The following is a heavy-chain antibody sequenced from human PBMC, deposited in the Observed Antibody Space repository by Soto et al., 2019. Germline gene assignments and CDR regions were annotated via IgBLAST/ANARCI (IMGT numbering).Heavy chain of an antibody. CDR2: ISYDGSDK. J-gene: IGHJ4*02. CDR1: GFPFTSYG. D-gene: IGHD1-26*01. CDR3: VGGQYYFGY. V-gene: IGHV3-30*03. Sequence: QVQLVESGGGVVQPGRSLRLSCAASGFPFTSYGMHWVREGPDKGLEWVEIISYDGSDKYFADSVEGRFTISRDNSKNILYLQISGVRPQDTALYYCVGGQYYFGYPGQGTLVIFSS.